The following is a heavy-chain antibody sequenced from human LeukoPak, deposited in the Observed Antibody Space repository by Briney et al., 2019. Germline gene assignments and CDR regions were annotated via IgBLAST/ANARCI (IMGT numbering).Heavy chain of an antibody. CDR3: ARDRSYSSSWYRYFDY. D-gene: IGHD6-13*01. J-gene: IGHJ4*02. CDR2: IYTSGST. CDR1: GGSISSGSYY. V-gene: IGHV4-61*02. Sequence: SETLSLTCTVSGGSISSGSYYWSWIRQPAGKGLEWIGRIYTSGSTNYNPSLKSRVTISVDTSKNQFSLKLSSVTAADTAVYYCARDRSYSSSWYRYFDYWGQGTLVTVSS.